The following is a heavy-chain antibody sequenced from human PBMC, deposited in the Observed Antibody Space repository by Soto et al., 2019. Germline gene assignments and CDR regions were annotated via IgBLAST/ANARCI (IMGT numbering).Heavy chain of an antibody. CDR3: APNPPHISTGNCIHK. CDR2: ISYDGSKK. D-gene: IGHD3-9*01. Sequence: GGSLRLSCEASGFRFSQYGMHWVRQAPGKGLEWVAVISYDGSKKFYVDSVKGRFTVSRDNSKNTVFLQMDSLRAEDTAVYFCAPNPPHISTGNCIHKWGQGTLVTVSS. J-gene: IGHJ4*02. CDR1: GFRFSQYG. V-gene: IGHV3-30*03.